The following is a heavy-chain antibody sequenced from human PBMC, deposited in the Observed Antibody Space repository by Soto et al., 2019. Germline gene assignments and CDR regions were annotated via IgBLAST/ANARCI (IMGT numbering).Heavy chain of an antibody. V-gene: IGHV1-69*02. J-gene: IGHJ5*02. CDR1: GGTFSSYT. CDR2: IIPILGIA. Sequence: SVKVSCKASGGTFSSYTISWVRQAPGQGLEWMGRIIPILGIANYAQKFQGRVTKTRDTSTSTVYMELSSLRSEDTAVYYCAREYYGDYAGWFDPWGQGTLVTVSS. CDR3: AREYYGDYAGWFDP. D-gene: IGHD4-17*01.